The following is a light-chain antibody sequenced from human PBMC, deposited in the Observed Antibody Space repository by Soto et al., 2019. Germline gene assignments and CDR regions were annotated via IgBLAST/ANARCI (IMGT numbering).Light chain of an antibody. Sequence: DIQMTHSPSSLSASVGDIVTITCRASQGISTYLNWYLQKPGKAPKLLIYAASSLQSGVPSRFSSSGSETDFTLTISSLQPEDFATYSCQQSYSATWTFGQGTKVDIK. CDR1: QGISTY. J-gene: IGKJ1*01. CDR2: AAS. CDR3: QQSYSATWT. V-gene: IGKV1-39*01.